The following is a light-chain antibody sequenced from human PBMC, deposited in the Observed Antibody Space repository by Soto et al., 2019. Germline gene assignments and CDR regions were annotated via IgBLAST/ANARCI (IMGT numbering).Light chain of an antibody. CDR3: SSYTSSSTLVV. CDR2: DVS. V-gene: IGLV2-14*01. CDR1: SSDVGGYNY. J-gene: IGLJ2*01. Sequence: QSALTQPASVSGSPGQSITISCTGTSSDVGGYNYVCWYQQHPGKAPKLMIYDVSNRASGVSNRFYGSKSGNTASLTISGFQAEDEADYYCSSYTSSSTLVVFGGGTKLTVL.